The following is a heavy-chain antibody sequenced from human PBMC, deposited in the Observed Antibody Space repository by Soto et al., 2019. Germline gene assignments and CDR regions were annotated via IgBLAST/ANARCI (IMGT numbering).Heavy chain of an antibody. CDR1: GFTFSTYA. CDR3: ARDAFLYSRGAYYDH. CDR2: ISYTGANQ. J-gene: IGHJ4*02. D-gene: IGHD4-4*01. V-gene: IGHV3-30-3*01. Sequence: QVRLVESGGGAVQPGDSLRLSCDASGFTFSTYALHWVRQAPGKGLEWVAFISYTGANQYYADSVKGRFTVSRDNSKNIASLQMTSLTPEDSAVYCARDAFLYSRGAYYDHWGQGTLVTVSS.